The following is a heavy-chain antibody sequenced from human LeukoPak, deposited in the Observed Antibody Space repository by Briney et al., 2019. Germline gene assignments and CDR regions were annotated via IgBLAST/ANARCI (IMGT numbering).Heavy chain of an antibody. D-gene: IGHD6-6*01. CDR2: ISSSSSYI. J-gene: IGHJ4*02. CDR3: ARDPRLYSSSSKLGFH. V-gene: IGHV3-21*01. CDR1: GFTVSSNY. Sequence: PGGSLRLPCAASGFTVSSNYMNWVRQAPGKGLEWVSSISSSSSYIYYADSVKGRFTISRDNAKNSLYLQMNSLRAEDTAVYYCARDPRLYSSSSKLGFHWGQGTLVTVSS.